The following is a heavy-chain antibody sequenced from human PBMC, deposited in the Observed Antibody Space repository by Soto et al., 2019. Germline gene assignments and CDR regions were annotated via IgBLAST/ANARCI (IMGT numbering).Heavy chain of an antibody. CDR2: IIPFYNTL. D-gene: IGHD6-13*01. CDR1: EGTFNSYA. CDR3: ASGASRWYPYFFDS. V-gene: IGHV1-69*01. J-gene: IGHJ4*02. Sequence: QAQVVQSGAEVRKPGSSVKVSSKASEGTFNSYAIAWVRQAPGQGLEWMGGIIPFYNTLNYAQKFQDRVTITADDSTNTVYMELSSLRSDDTAVYFCASGASRWYPYFFDSWAQGTLVTVSS.